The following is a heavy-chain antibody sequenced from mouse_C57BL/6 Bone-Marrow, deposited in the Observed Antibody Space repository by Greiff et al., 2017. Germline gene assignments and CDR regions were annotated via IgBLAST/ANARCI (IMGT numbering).Heavy chain of an antibody. J-gene: IGHJ2*01. CDR1: GFTFSSYA. D-gene: IGHD1-1*01. CDR2: ISSGGDYI. CDR3: TRMATSTVVAPSLGY. Sequence: EVMLVESGEGLVKPGGSLKLSCAASGFTFSSYAMSWVRQTPEKRLEWVAYISSGGDYISYADTVKGRFTLSRDNARNTLYLQMSSLKSEDTAMYYCTRMATSTVVAPSLGYWGQGTTLTVSS. V-gene: IGHV5-9-1*02.